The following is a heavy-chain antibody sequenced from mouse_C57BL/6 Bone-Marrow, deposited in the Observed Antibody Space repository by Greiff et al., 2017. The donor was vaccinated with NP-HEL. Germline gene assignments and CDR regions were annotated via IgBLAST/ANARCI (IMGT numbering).Heavy chain of an antibody. CDR3: ARDLYDYDAGWYFDV. CDR1: GFTFSDYY. J-gene: IGHJ1*03. V-gene: IGHV5-16*01. D-gene: IGHD2-4*01. CDR2: INYDGSST. Sequence: DVHLVESEGGLVQPGSSMKLSCTASGFTFSDYYMAWVRQVPEKGLEWVANINYDGSSTYYLDSLKSRFIISRDNAKNILYLQMSSLKSEDTATYYCARDLYDYDAGWYFDVWGTGTTVTVSS.